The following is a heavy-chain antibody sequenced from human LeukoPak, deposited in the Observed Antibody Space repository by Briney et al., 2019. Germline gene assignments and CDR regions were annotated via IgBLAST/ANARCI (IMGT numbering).Heavy chain of an antibody. J-gene: IGHJ6*03. CDR3: ARDRPNWNSGEYYMDV. V-gene: IGHV4-59*01. D-gene: IGHD1-7*01. Sequence: SETLSLTCTVSGGSISSYYWSWIRQPPGKGLEWIGYIYYSGSTNYNPSLKSRVTISVDTSKNQFSLKLSSVTAADTAVYYCARDRPNWNSGEYYMDVWGKGTTVAVSS. CDR1: GGSISSYY. CDR2: IYYSGST.